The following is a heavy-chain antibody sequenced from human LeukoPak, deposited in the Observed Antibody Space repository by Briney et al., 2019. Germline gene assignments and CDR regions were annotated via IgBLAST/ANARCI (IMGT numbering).Heavy chain of an antibody. J-gene: IGHJ5*02. CDR2: ISSSSSYI. D-gene: IGHD5-18*01. V-gene: IGHV3-21*01. CDR1: GFTFSSYS. CDR3: AREEGYTHDTRNWFDP. Sequence: GGSLRLYCAASGFTFSSYSMNWVRQAPGKGLEWVSSISSSSSYIYYADSVKGRFTISRDNAKNSLYLQMNSLRAEDTAVYYCAREEGYTHDTRNWFDPWGQGTLVTVSS.